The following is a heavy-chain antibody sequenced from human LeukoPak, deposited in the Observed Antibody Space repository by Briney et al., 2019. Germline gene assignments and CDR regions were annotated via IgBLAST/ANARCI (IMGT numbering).Heavy chain of an antibody. CDR3: ARLGYNDYVARYFDL. J-gene: IGHJ2*01. V-gene: IGHV4-59*08. CDR2: LYHSGTT. CDR1: GGSISSYY. D-gene: IGHD5-24*01. Sequence: PSDTLSLTCTVSGGSISSYYWSWIRQPPATPLEWTGYLYHSGTTNYNPSLKSRVTISVDASKNEFSLKLTSVTAADTAVYYCARLGYNDYVARYFDLWGRGTLVTVSS.